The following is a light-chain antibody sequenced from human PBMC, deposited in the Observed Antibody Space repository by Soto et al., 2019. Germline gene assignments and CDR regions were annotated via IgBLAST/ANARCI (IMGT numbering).Light chain of an antibody. J-gene: IGLJ3*02. CDR1: SSDVGGYNY. CDR3: SSYAGSNNWV. CDR2: DVN. V-gene: IGLV2-8*01. Sequence: QSALTQPPSASGSPGQSLTISCTGTSSDVGGYNYVSWYQQHPGKAPKLMIYDVNKRPSQVPDRFSGSKSGNTASLTVSGLQAEDEADYYCSSYAGSNNWVFGGGTKVTVL.